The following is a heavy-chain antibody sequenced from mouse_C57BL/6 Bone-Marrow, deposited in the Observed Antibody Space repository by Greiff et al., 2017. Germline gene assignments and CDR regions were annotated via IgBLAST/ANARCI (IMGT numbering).Heavy chain of an antibody. CDR3: ARKGSNSAWFAY. V-gene: IGHV5-4*01. J-gene: IGHJ3*01. D-gene: IGHD2-5*01. CDR2: ISDGGSYT. CDR1: GFTFSSYA. Sequence: EVQLVESGGGLVKPGGSLKLSCAASGFTFSSYAMSWVRQTPEKRLEWVATISDGGSYTYYPDNVKGRFTISRDTAKNNLYLQMSHLKSEDTAMYYCARKGSNSAWFAYWGQGTLVTVSA.